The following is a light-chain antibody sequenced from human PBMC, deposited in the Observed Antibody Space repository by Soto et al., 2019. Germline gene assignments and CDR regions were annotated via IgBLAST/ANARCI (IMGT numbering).Light chain of an antibody. J-gene: IGKJ2*01. Sequence: EIGVPRCRGPVPWSPAKGATRAGWAIQSVSRSQLAWYQQKTGQAPRLLTYGVSSRATGIADRFSGRGSGTDFTLTISRLEPEEFVVYYCQQYSISHTVGQGTQVE. CDR3: QQYSISHT. V-gene: IGKV3-20*01. CDR2: GVS. CDR1: QSVSRSQ.